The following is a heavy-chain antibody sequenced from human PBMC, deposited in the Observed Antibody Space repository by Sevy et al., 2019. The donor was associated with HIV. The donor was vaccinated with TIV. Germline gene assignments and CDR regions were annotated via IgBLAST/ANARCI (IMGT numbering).Heavy chain of an antibody. CDR1: GFTFSSYS. D-gene: IGHD4-4*01. CDR3: ARPTTVTPVPYYYYGMDV. J-gene: IGHJ6*02. V-gene: IGHV3-21*01. CDR2: ISSSSSYI. Sequence: GGSLRLSCAASGFTFSSYSMNWVRQAPGKGLEWVSSISSSSSYIYYADSVKGRFTISRDNAKNSLYLQMNSLRAEDTAVYYCARPTTVTPVPYYYYGMDVWGQGTTVTVSS.